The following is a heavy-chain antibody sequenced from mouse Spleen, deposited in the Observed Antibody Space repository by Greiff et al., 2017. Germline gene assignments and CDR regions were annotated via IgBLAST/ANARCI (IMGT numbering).Heavy chain of an antibody. CDR3: ARPPYYGNYDAMDY. Sequence: EVMLVESGGGLVKPGGSLKLSCAASGFTFSDYGMHWVRQAPEKGLEWVAYISSGSSTIYYADTVKGRFTISRDNAKNTLFLQMTSLRSEDTAMYYCARPPYYGNYDAMDYWGQGTSVTVSS. J-gene: IGHJ4*01. D-gene: IGHD2-10*01. CDR2: ISSGSSTI. CDR1: GFTFSDYG. V-gene: IGHV5-17*01.